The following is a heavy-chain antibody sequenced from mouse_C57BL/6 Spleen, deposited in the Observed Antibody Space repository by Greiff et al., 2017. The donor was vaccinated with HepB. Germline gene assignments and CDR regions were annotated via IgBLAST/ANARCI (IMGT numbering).Heavy chain of an antibody. CDR1: GYNFTSYW. V-gene: IGHV1-50*01. CDR3: VIPLSDY. CDR2: IDPSDSYT. J-gene: IGHJ2*01. D-gene: IGHD1-1*01. Sequence: QVQLQQSGAELVKPGASVKLSCKASGYNFTSYWMQWVKQRPGQGLEWIGEIDPSDSYTNYNQKFKGKATLTVDTSSSTAYMQLSSLTSEDSAVDYCVIPLSDYWGQGTTLTVSS.